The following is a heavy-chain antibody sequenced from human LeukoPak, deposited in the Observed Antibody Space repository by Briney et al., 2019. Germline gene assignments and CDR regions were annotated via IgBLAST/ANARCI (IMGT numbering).Heavy chain of an antibody. CDR3: ARGSGLEMATINFDY. V-gene: IGHV1-2*02. CDR1: GYTFSGSF. CDR2: IKPNSAGT. J-gene: IGHJ4*02. D-gene: IGHD5-24*01. Sequence: ASVRVSCTAPGYTFSGSFMHWVRQAPGQGLEWMGWIKPNSAGTRYAQKFQGRVTMTRDTSISTAYMELSRLRSDDTAVYYCARGSGLEMATINFDYWGQGTLVTVSS.